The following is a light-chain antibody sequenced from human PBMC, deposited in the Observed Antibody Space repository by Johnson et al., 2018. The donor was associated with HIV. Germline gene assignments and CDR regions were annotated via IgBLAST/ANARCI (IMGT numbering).Light chain of an antibody. CDR3: GTWDNSLSAGV. Sequence: QPVLTQPPSVSAAPGQKVTIPCSGSSSNIGNNYASWYQQVPGTAPKLLIYDNHKRPSGIPDRFSGSKSGTSATLGITGLQTGDEADYYCGTWDNSLSAGVSGTGTKVTVL. CDR1: SSNIGNNY. J-gene: IGLJ1*01. CDR2: DNH. V-gene: IGLV1-51*01.